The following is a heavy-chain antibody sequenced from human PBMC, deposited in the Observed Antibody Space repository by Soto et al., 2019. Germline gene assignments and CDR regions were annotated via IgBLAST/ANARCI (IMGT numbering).Heavy chain of an antibody. Sequence: SGHTPVNPTQTPPLTCTLSGFSLSTSGMRVSWIRQPPGKALEWLARIDWDDGKLYITSLKTRLTISKDTSKNQVVLTMTNMDPVDTAKYYCARSIVAAGNRWFDPCGQGTLVTVSS. CDR3: ARSIVAAGNRWFDP. CDR2: IDWDDGK. J-gene: IGHJ5*02. D-gene: IGHD6-13*01. V-gene: IGHV2-70*04. CDR1: GFSLSTSGMR.